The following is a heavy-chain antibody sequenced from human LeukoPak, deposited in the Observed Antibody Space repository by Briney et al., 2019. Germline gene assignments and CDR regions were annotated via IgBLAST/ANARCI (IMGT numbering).Heavy chain of an antibody. CDR1: GYTFTSYY. CDR3: AISTGYCSGGSCSYNWFDP. Sequence: ASVKVSCKASGYTFTSYYMHWVRQAPGQGLEWMGIINPSGGSTSYAQKFQGRVTMTRDTSTSTVYMELSSLRSEDTAVYYCAISTGYCSGGSCSYNWFDPWGQGTLVTVSS. J-gene: IGHJ5*02. D-gene: IGHD2-15*01. V-gene: IGHV1-46*01. CDR2: INPSGGST.